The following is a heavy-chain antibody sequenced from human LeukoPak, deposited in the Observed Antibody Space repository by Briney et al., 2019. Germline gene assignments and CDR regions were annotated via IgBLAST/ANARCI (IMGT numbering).Heavy chain of an antibody. V-gene: IGHV3-30-3*01. Sequence: GRSLRLSCAASGFTFSSYAMHWVRQAPGKGLEWVAVISYDGSNKYYAESVKGRFTISRDNSKNTLYLQMNSLRAEDTAVYYCARDRATIFGVVIYDYWGQGTLVTVSS. CDR2: ISYDGSNK. CDR1: GFTFSSYA. CDR3: ARDRATIFGVVIYDY. J-gene: IGHJ4*02. D-gene: IGHD3-3*01.